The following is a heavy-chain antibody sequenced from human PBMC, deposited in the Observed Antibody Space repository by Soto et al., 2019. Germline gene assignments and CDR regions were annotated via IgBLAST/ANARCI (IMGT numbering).Heavy chain of an antibody. V-gene: IGHV1-18*01. D-gene: IGHD5-12*01. J-gene: IGHJ4*02. CDR3: AKSPRGEMATD. CDR2: INTYNGMT. Sequence: QVQLVQSGGEVKKPGASVTVSCKASGYTFINYHITWVRQAPGQGLEWMAWINTYNGMTDYAQRFKGRVTMTRDTSTSTAYMELRNLGSADTAVYFCAKSPRGEMATDWGQGTLVTVSS. CDR1: GYTFINYH.